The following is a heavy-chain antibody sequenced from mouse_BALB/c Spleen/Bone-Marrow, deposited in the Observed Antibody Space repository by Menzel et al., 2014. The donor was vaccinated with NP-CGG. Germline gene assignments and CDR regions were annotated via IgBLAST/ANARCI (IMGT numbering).Heavy chain of an antibody. CDR2: IYPGSGNT. J-gene: IGHJ3*01. CDR1: GYTFTDYY. Sequence: LVESGAELARPGASVKLSCKASGYTFTDYYINWVKQRTGQGLEWIGEIYPGSGNTYYNEKFKGKATLTADKSSSTAYMQLSSLTSEDSAVYFCARREYGNGGFAYWGQGTLVTVS. CDR3: ARREYGNGGFAY. D-gene: IGHD2-10*02. V-gene: IGHV1-77*01.